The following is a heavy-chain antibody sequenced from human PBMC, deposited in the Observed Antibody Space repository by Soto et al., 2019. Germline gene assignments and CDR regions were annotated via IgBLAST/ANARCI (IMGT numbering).Heavy chain of an antibody. CDR3: ARDPAIYSGKFDYGLDV. J-gene: IGHJ6*02. CDR1: GFTFSSYE. D-gene: IGHD4-4*01. V-gene: IGHV3-48*03. CDR2: IGTSGKTI. Sequence: GGSLRLSCAVSGFTFSSYEMNWVRQAPGKGLEWVSYIGTSGKTIYYADSVRGRFTISRDNAKNSLYLQMNSLRAEDTAVYFCARDPAIYSGKFDYGLDVWGRGTTVPSP.